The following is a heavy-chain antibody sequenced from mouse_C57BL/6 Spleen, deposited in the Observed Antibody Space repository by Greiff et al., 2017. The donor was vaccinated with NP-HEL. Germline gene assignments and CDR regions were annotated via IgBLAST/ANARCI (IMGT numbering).Heavy chain of an antibody. Sequence: EVQLQQSGPELVKPGASVKMSCKASGYTFTDYYMHWVKQSHGKSLEWIGYIYPNNGGNGYNQKFKGKATLTVDKSSSTAYMELRSLTSEDSAVYNSVRESIRNSPVFAYWGQGTPITVSA. CDR2: IYPNNGGN. CDR1: GYTFTDYY. D-gene: IGHD1-3*01. CDR3: VRESIRNSPVFAY. V-gene: IGHV1-34*01. J-gene: IGHJ3*01.